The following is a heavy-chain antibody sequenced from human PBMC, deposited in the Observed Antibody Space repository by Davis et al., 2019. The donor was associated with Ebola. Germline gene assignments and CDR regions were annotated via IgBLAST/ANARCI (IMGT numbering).Heavy chain of an antibody. V-gene: IGHV3-48*02. J-gene: IGHJ6*02. D-gene: IGHD6-19*01. CDR2: ISSSSSTI. CDR1: GFTFSSYT. Sequence: GESLKISCAASGFTFSSYTMNWVRQAPGKGLEWVSYISSSSSTIYYADSVKGRFTISRDNAKNSLYLQMNSLRDEDTAVYYCARDPPSSGWYYYYYGMDVWGQGTTVTVSS. CDR3: ARDPPSSGWYYYYYGMDV.